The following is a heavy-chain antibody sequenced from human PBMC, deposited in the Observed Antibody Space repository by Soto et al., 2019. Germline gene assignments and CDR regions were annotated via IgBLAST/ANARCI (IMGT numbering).Heavy chain of an antibody. V-gene: IGHV4-39*01. Sequence: XATLSLTCIVCGESISSSSYYGGWIRQPPGKGLEWIGSIYYSGRTYYNPSFKSRVTISIDTSKNQFSLKLSSVTATDTAVYHCARTRTTVVTQAYFDHWGQGALVTVSS. CDR2: IYYSGRT. CDR1: GESISSSSYY. J-gene: IGHJ4*02. CDR3: ARTRTTVVTQAYFDH. D-gene: IGHD2-21*02.